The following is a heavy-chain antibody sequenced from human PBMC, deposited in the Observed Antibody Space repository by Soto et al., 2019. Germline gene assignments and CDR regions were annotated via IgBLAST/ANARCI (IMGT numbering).Heavy chain of an antibody. CDR1: GFSLSTSGMR. CDR2: IDWDDDK. Sequence: SVPTLVNPTQTLTLTCTFSGFSLSTSGMRVSWIRQPPGKALEWLARIDWDDDKFYSTSLKTRLTISKDTSKNQVVLTMTNMDPVDTATYYCARTHYYYDSSGYYYYWFDPWGQGTLVTVSS. CDR3: ARTHYYYDSSGYYYYWFDP. D-gene: IGHD3-22*01. V-gene: IGHV2-70*04. J-gene: IGHJ5*02.